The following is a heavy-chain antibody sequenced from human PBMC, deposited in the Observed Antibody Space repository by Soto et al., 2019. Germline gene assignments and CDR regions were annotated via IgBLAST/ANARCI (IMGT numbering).Heavy chain of an antibody. CDR3: ARTVATHYYYYGMDV. V-gene: IGHV5-10-1*01. Sequence: GESLKISCKGSGYSFTSYWISWVRQMPGKGLEWMGRIDPSDSYTNYSPSFQGHVTISADKSISTAYLQWSSLKAPDTAMYYCARTVATHYYYYGMDVWGQGTTVTV. D-gene: IGHD5-12*01. J-gene: IGHJ6*02. CDR2: IDPSDSYT. CDR1: GYSFTSYW.